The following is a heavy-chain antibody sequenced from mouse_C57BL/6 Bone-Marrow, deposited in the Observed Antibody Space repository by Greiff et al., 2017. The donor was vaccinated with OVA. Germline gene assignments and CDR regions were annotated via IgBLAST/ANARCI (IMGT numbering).Heavy chain of an antibody. V-gene: IGHV14-1*01. CDR2: IDPEDGDT. J-gene: IGHJ4*01. CDR1: GFTIKDYY. CDR3: TTKIYCRSRYYYTMDY. Sequence: VQLQQSGAELVRPGASVKLSCTASGFTIKDYYMHWVKQRPEQGLEWIGRIDPEDGDTEYAPKFQGKATMTKDTTSNTAYLQLSSLTSEDTAVYYCTTKIYCRSRYYYTMDYWGQGTTVTVSS. D-gene: IGHD1-1*01.